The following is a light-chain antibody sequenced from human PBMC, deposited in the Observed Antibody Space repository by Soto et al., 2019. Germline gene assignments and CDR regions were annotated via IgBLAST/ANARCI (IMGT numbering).Light chain of an antibody. CDR2: DAS. V-gene: IGKV3-20*01. Sequence: IVLTQSPGTLSMSPGERATLSCRASQSVPKNYLAWYQQKPGQAPRLLIYDASSRATGIPDRFSASGSGTDFTLTISRLEPEDFAVYYCQQCATTPLTFGQGTRVEIK. J-gene: IGKJ1*01. CDR3: QQCATTPLT. CDR1: QSVPKNY.